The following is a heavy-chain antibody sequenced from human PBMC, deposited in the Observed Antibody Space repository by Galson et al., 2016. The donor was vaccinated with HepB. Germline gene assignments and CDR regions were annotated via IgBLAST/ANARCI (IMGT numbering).Heavy chain of an antibody. CDR1: GGSFSSSSYY. Sequence: SETLSLTCTVSGGSFSSSSYYWGWIRQPPGKGLEWIGSIYYSGSTYYSPSPKSRVTISVDTSTNQFSLTLSSVTAADTAVYYCARLGYCTSTSCYWCDPWGQGTLVTVSS. D-gene: IGHD2-2*01. V-gene: IGHV4-39*01. CDR3: ARLGYCTSTSCYWCDP. CDR2: IYYSGST. J-gene: IGHJ5*02.